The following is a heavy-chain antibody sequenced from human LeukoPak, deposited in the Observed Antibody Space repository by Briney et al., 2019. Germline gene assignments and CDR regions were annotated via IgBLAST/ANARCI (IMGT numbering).Heavy chain of an antibody. CDR2: ISLTGLT. J-gene: IGHJ4*02. V-gene: IGHV4-4*02. D-gene: IGHD2-8*01. CDR3: SRENGAFSPFGY. Sequence: SETLSLTCGVSGGSISNTNWWSWVRQPPGQGLEWIGEISLTGLTHYNPSLESRVTVSLDKSKNQLSLNLTSVTAADTAVYYCSRENGAFSPFGYWGQGTLVTVPS. CDR1: GGSISNTNW.